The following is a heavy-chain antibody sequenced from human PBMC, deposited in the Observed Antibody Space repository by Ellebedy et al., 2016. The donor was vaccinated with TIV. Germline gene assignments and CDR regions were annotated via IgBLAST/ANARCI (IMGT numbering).Heavy chain of an antibody. CDR3: AKEGRRKAVMVIET. CDR1: GLTFNNDV. CDR2: IRGAGGST. D-gene: IGHD3-22*01. J-gene: IGHJ4*02. V-gene: IGHV3-23*01. Sequence: PGGSLRLSCAAPGLTFNNDVMTWFRQAPGKGLEWVSTIRGAGGSTSYAESVRGRFTISTDTSKKLLFLQMSSLSVEDTAVYYCAKEGRRKAVMVIETWGQGTPVAVSS.